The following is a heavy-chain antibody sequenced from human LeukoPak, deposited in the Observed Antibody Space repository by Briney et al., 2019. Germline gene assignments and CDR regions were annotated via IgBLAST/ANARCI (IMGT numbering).Heavy chain of an antibody. Sequence: SGGSLRLSCAASGFTFSSYAMHWVRQAPGKGLEWVAVISYDGSNKYYADSVKGRFTISRGNSKNTLYLQMNSLRAEDTAVYYCARDITFGDQPSPFDYWGQGTLVTVSS. CDR3: ARDITFGDQPSPFDY. V-gene: IGHV3-30-3*01. D-gene: IGHD3-10*01. CDR2: ISYDGSNK. CDR1: GFTFSSYA. J-gene: IGHJ4*02.